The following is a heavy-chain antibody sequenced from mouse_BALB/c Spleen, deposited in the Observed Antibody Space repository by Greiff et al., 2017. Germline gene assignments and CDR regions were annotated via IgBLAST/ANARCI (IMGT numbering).Heavy chain of an antibody. CDR3: ARGRDYYGYGFAY. CDR2: ISSGGST. D-gene: IGHD1-2*01. J-gene: IGHJ3*01. Sequence: EVQGVESGGGLVKPGGSLKLSCAASGFTFSSYAMSWVRQTPEKRLEWVASISSGGSTYYPDSVKGRFTISRDNARNILYLQMSSLRSEDTAMYYCARGRDYYGYGFAYWGQGTLVTVSA. CDR1: GFTFSSYA. V-gene: IGHV5-6-5*01.